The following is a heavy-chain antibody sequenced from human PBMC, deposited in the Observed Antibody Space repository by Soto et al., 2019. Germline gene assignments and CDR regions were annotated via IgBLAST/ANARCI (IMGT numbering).Heavy chain of an antibody. CDR2: ISYDGSNK. D-gene: IGHD1-26*01. Sequence: QVQLVESGGGVVQPGRSLRLSCAASGFTFSSFALHWVPQAPGKGLEGVAVISYDGSNKYYADSCKGRFTRSRDNSKNTLYLQMNSLRAEDTAVYYCARARDEWELPKWAFDYWGQGTLVTVSS. CDR1: GFTFSSFA. J-gene: IGHJ4*02. V-gene: IGHV3-30-3*01. CDR3: ARARDEWELPKWAFDY.